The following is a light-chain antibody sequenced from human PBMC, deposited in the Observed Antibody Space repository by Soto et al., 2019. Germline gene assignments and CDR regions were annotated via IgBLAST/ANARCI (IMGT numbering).Light chain of an antibody. CDR2: ENT. CDR1: SSDMP. Sequence: QSALTQAAPVSGSPGQAITISCTRRSSDMPVSWFQHHPGKAPKLIIYENTGRPSGVSSRFSGSRSGDTASLTITGLQAEDEADYYCCSDAGLMFGGGTQLTVL. CDR3: CSDAGLM. V-gene: IGLV2-23*01. J-gene: IGLJ3*02.